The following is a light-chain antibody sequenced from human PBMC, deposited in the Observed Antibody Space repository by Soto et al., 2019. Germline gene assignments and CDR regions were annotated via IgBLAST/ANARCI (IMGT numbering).Light chain of an antibody. Sequence: IEMTQSPATLSASTGDRATLSCRTSQPVNNNLACYQQKPGQAPRLLIYGASTRATGIPARFSGSGSGTEFTLTISNLQSEDFAVYYCQQYYNWPPWTFGQGTRWIS. CDR3: QQYYNWPPWT. CDR2: GAS. CDR1: QPVNNN. V-gene: IGKV3-15*01. J-gene: IGKJ1*01.